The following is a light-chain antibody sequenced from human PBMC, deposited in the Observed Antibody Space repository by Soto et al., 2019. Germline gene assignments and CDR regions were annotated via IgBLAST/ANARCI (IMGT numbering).Light chain of an antibody. V-gene: IGKV3-20*01. CDR1: QSVSNSN. CDR3: QQYGRSLT. Sequence: EIVLTQSPGTLSLSPGERVTLSCRASQSVSNSNLAWYQQKSGQAPRLLIYGASRRATGIPDRFSGSESGTDFTLTINRLEPEDFAVHYCQQYGRSLTFGGGTKVEI. J-gene: IGKJ4*01. CDR2: GAS.